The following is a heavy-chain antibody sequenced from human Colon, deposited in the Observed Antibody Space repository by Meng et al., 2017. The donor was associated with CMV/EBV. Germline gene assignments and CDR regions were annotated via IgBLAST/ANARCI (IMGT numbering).Heavy chain of an antibody. D-gene: IGHD3-22*01. V-gene: IGHV3-74*01. CDR2: INSDETKK. CDR1: FCNFW. Sequence: FCNFWMHWVRRAPGKGLAWVSRINSDETKKDYADSVKGRFTISRDTANNRLYLEMNSLRAEDTAMYYCARGGPYDSSGYYSPYFDKWGQGALVTVSS. J-gene: IGHJ4*02. CDR3: ARGGPYDSSGYYSPYFDK.